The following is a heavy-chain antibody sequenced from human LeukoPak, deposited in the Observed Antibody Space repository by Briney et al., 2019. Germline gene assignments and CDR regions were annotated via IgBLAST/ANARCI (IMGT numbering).Heavy chain of an antibody. CDR2: INDSGNT. CDR3: ARLLRVGYCSTTTCNWFDP. J-gene: IGHJ5*02. V-gene: IGHV4-39*07. D-gene: IGHD2-2*03. CDR1: GGSISRSGYF. Sequence: SETLSLTCTVSGGSISRSGYFWGWIRQPPGKELEWIGIINDSGNTHYSSSLKSRVTISVDTSKNQFSLKLSSVTAADTAVYYCARLLRVGYCSTTTCNWFDPWGQGTLVTVSS.